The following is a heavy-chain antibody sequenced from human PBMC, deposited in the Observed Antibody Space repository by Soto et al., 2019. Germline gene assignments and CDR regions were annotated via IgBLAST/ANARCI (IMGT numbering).Heavy chain of an antibody. CDR3: ATQTISYTWGV. J-gene: IGHJ6*02. CDR1: GGPITTTIW. CDR2: LHHDGTT. D-gene: IGHD3-16*01. Sequence: QVQLQESGPGLVKPSETLSLTCTVSGGPITTTIWWAWVRLPPGKGLEWIGELHHDGTTNYNPSLVSPITMSPDKSNNPFPLKLTSVTAADTAIYYCATQTISYTWGVWGPGTTVTVSS. V-gene: IGHV4-4*02.